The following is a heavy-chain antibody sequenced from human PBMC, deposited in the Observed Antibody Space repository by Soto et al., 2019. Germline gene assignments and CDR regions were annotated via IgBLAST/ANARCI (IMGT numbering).Heavy chain of an antibody. CDR2: INAGNGNT. V-gene: IGHV1-3*01. J-gene: IGHJ5*02. CDR1: GYTFTSYA. CDR3: ARLNYDFWSGYYLNWFDP. Sequence: ASVNVSCKPSGYTFTSYAIHWGRQAPGQRLEWMGWINAGNGNTKYSQKFQGRVTITRDTSASTAYMELSSLRSEDTAVYYCARLNYDFWSGYYLNWFDPWGQGTLVTVSS. D-gene: IGHD3-3*01.